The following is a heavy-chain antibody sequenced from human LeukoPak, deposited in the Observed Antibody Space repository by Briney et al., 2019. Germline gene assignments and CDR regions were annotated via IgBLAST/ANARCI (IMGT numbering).Heavy chain of an antibody. V-gene: IGHV1-18*01. CDR1: GYTFTSYG. Sequence: GASVKVSCKASGYTFTSYGISWVRQAPGQGLEWMGWIIPYNGNTNYAQKLQGRVTMTTDTSTSTAYMELRSLRSDDTAVYYCARELTADQPYGDYPIYYYYGMDVWGQGTTVTVSS. J-gene: IGHJ6*02. CDR3: ARELTADQPYGDYPIYYYYGMDV. CDR2: IIPYNGNT. D-gene: IGHD4-17*01.